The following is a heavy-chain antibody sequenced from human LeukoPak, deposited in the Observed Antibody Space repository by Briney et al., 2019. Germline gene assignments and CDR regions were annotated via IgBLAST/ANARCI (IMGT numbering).Heavy chain of an antibody. J-gene: IGHJ4*02. D-gene: IGHD3-10*01. CDR1: GFTFSSYA. Sequence: PGGSLRLSCAASGFTFSSYAMSWVRQAPGKELEWVSAISGSGGSTYYADSVKGRFTISRDNSKNTLYLQMNSLRAEDTAVYYCAKLNTYYYGSGDYWGQGTLVTVSS. CDR3: AKLNTYYYGSGDY. V-gene: IGHV3-23*01. CDR2: ISGSGGST.